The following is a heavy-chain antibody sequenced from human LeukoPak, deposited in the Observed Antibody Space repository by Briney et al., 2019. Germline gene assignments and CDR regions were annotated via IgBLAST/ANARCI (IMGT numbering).Heavy chain of an antibody. V-gene: IGHV1-18*01. J-gene: IGHJ5*02. CDR2: ISAYNGNT. Sequence: ASVKVSCKASGYTFINHGISWVRQAPGQGLEWMGWISAYNGNTNYAQKLQGRVTMTTDTSTSTAYMELRSLRSDDTAVYYCARESQYNWFDPWGQGTLVTVSS. CDR1: GYTFINHG. CDR3: ARESQYNWFDP.